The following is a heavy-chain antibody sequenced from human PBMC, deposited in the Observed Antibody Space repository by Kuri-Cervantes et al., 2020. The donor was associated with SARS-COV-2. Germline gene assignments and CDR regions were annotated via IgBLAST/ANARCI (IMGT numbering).Heavy chain of an antibody. CDR2: IYYSGST. V-gene: IGHV4-59*12. J-gene: IGHJ4*02. Sequence: ESLKISCTVSGGSISSYYWSWIRHPPGKGLEWIGYIYYSGSTNYNPSLKSRVTISVDTSKHQLSLKLSSVTAADTAVYYCAGSPGGVFDCWGQGTLVTVSS. CDR1: GGSISSYY. D-gene: IGHD3-16*01. CDR3: AGSPGGVFDC.